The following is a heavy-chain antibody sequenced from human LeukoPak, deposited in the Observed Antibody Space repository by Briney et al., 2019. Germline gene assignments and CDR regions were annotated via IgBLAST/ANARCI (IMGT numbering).Heavy chain of an antibody. CDR3: ARVRSAVATINPLDY. D-gene: IGHD5-12*01. CDR1: GFTFSSYA. Sequence: GRSLRLSCAASGFTFSSYAMHWVRQAPGKGLEWVAVISYDGSNKYYADSVKGRFTISRDNSKNTLYLQMNSLRAEDTAVYYCARVRSAVATINPLDYWGQGTLVTVSS. V-gene: IGHV3-30-3*01. CDR2: ISYDGSNK. J-gene: IGHJ4*02.